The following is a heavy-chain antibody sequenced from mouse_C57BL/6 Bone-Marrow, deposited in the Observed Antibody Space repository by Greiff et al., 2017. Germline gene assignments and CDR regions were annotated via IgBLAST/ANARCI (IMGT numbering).Heavy chain of an antibody. J-gene: IGHJ2*01. D-gene: IGHD4-1*02. CDR1: GFTFSDAC. V-gene: IGHV6-6*01. CDR2: IRNKANDHAT. CDR3: TVNWDNYFDY. Sequence: EVKLVESGGGLVQPGGSMKLSCAASGFTFSDACMDWVRQSPEKGLEWVAEIRNKANDHATYYAESVKGRFTISRDDSKSSVYLQMHSLRAEDTGRYYCTVNWDNYFDYWGQGTTLTVSS.